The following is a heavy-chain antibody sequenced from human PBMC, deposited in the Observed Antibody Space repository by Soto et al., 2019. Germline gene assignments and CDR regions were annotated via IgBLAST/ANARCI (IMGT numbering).Heavy chain of an antibody. Sequence: GASVKVSCKASGYTFTSYYMHWVRQAPGQGLEWLGIINPSGGSTSYAQKFQGRVTMTRDTSTSTVYMELSSLRSEDTAVYYCARDRRGYYDFWSGPPSGMDVRGQGTTVTVS. J-gene: IGHJ6*02. V-gene: IGHV1-46*01. CDR2: INPSGGST. CDR1: GYTFTSYY. D-gene: IGHD3-3*01. CDR3: ARDRRGYYDFWSGPPSGMDV.